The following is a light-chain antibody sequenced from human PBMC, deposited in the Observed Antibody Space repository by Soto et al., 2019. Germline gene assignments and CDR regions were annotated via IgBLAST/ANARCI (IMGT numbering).Light chain of an antibody. Sequence: EIMLTQSPATLSLSPGERATLSCRASQSVSSYLAWYQQKPGQAPRLLIYDASNRATGIPARFSGSGSGTDFTLTISSLQAEDVAVYYCQQYYSTPWTFGQGTKVDIK. CDR1: QSVSSY. CDR3: QQYYSTPWT. J-gene: IGKJ1*01. V-gene: IGKV3-11*01. CDR2: DAS.